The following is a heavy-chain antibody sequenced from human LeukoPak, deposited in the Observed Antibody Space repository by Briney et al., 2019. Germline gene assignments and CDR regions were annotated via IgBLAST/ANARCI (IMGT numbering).Heavy chain of an antibody. J-gene: IGHJ5*02. CDR2: ISAYNGNT. CDR3: AREGYCSSTSCPNWFDP. D-gene: IGHD2-2*01. Sequence: GASVKVSCKASGYTFTSYGISWVRRAPGQGLEWMGWISAYNGNTNYARKLQGRVTMTTDTSTSTAYMELRSLRSDDTAVYYCAREGYCSSTSCPNWFDPWGQGTLVTVSS. V-gene: IGHV1-18*01. CDR1: GYTFTSYG.